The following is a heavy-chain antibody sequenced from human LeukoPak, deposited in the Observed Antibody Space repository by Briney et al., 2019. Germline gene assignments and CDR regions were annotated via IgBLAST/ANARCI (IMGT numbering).Heavy chain of an antibody. D-gene: IGHD6-19*01. J-gene: IGHJ4*02. CDR2: IIPIFGTA. V-gene: IGHV1-69*05. CDR3: ARDLSIAVAGRWDFDY. Sequence: GASVKVSCKASGGTFSSYAISWVRQAPGQRLEWMGRIIPIFGTANYAQKFQGRVTITTDESTSTAYMELSSLRSEDTAVYYCARDLSIAVAGRWDFDYWGQGTLVTVSS. CDR1: GGTFSSYA.